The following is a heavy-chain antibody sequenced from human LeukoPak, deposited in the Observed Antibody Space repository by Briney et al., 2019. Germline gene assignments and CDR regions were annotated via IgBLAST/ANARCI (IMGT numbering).Heavy chain of an antibody. V-gene: IGHV4-61*02. CDR3: VRDRSSGDAFDI. D-gene: IGHD2-2*01. CDR1: GGSISTVGYY. J-gene: IGHJ3*02. CDR2: IYARGNT. Sequence: SGTLSLTCTVSGGSISTVGYYWRWTRQPAGKGLEWIGRIYARGNTNYNPSLESRVAMSLDTSKNQFSLKLTSVTAADTAVYFCVRDRSSGDAFDIWGQGTGVTVSS.